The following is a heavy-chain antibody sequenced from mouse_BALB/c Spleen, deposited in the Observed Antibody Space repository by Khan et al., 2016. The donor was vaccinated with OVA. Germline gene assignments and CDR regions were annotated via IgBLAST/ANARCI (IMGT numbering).Heavy chain of an antibody. CDR1: GYTFTSYT. CDR3: VRDGAYYRNDGWFAY. D-gene: IGHD2-14*01. CDR2: INPSNGYT. V-gene: IGHV1-4*01. Sequence: QVQLKQSGAELARPWASVKMSCKASGYTFTSYTIHWIKLRPGQGLEWIGYINPSNGYTNYNQKFKDKATLTADKSSTTAYMQLSSLTSDDSAVYNSVRDGAYYRNDGWFAYWGQGTLVTVSA. J-gene: IGHJ3*01.